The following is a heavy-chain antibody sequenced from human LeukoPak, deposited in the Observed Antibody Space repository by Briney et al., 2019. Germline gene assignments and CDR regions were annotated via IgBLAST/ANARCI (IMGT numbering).Heavy chain of an antibody. Sequence: PSETLSLTCTVSGGSISSGDYYWSWIRQPPGKGLEWIGFIYYSGSTNYNPSLKSRVTISVDTSKNQFSLKLSSVTAADTAVYYCARVWAARGVRYFDYWGQGILVTVSS. CDR1: GGSISSGDYY. CDR3: ARVWAARGVRYFDY. V-gene: IGHV4-61*08. J-gene: IGHJ4*02. D-gene: IGHD2-15*01. CDR2: IYYSGST.